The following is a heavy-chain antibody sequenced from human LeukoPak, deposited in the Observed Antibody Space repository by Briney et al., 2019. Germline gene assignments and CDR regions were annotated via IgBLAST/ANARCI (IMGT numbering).Heavy chain of an antibody. CDR3: ARDLRWLHTFDY. CDR1: GFSSSEYI. J-gene: IGHJ4*02. Sequence: GGSPRLSCVDSGFSSSEYIVHRVRQAPAKGLEWVAIISFDGSNKNYADSVKGRFTISRDNSKNRLYLQMNSLTAEDTAVYFCARDLRWLHTFDYWGQGSLVTVSS. D-gene: IGHD5-24*01. CDR2: ISFDGSNK. V-gene: IGHV3-30-3*01.